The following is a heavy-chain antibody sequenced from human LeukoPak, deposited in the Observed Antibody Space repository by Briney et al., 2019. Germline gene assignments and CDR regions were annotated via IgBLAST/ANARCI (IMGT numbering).Heavy chain of an antibody. CDR2: ISSSSSYI. CDR1: GFTFSNYS. J-gene: IGHJ6*02. CDR3: ARDYYGSGTRNYYYYGMDV. Sequence: GGSLRLSCAASGFTFSNYSMNWVRQAPGKGLEWVSSISSSSSYIYYADSVKGRFTISRDNAKNSLYLQMNSLRAEDTAVYYCARDYYGSGTRNYYYYGMDVWGQGTTVTVSS. D-gene: IGHD3-10*01. V-gene: IGHV3-21*01.